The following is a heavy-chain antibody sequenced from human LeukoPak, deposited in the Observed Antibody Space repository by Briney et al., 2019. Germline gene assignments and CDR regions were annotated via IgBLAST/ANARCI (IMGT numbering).Heavy chain of an antibody. CDR3: ARELWFVNAPGSWFDP. Sequence: TSETLSLTCAVSGDSISSGDYSWSWLRQPSGKGLEWIGYIFHSGSSYYNPSLKSRVTISVDKSKNQFSLRLTSVTAADTAVYYCARELWFVNAPGSWFDPWGQGTLVTVSS. CDR2: IFHSGSS. V-gene: IGHV4-30-2*01. J-gene: IGHJ5*02. CDR1: GDSISSGDYS. D-gene: IGHD3-10*01.